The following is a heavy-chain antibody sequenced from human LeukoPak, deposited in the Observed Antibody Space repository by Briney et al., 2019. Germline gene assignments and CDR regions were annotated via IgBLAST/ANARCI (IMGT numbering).Heavy chain of an antibody. J-gene: IGHJ5*02. CDR3: ARGLLWFGEFASGENWFDP. D-gene: IGHD3-10*01. Sequence: SETLSLTCTVSGGSISSGSYYWNWIRQPVGKGLEWIGRIYTSGSTNYNPSLKSRVTISVDTSKNQFSLKLSSVTAADTAVHYCARGLLWFGEFASGENWFDPWGQGTLVTVSS. CDR2: IYTSGST. CDR1: GGSISSGSYY. V-gene: IGHV4-61*02.